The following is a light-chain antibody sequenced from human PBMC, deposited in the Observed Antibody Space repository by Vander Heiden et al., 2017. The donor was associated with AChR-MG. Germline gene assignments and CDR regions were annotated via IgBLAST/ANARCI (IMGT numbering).Light chain of an antibody. J-gene: IGLJ3*02. V-gene: IGLV2-11*01. CDR2: DVS. CDR3: CSYAGSFLWV. CDR1: SSDVGGYNY. Sequence: QSALTQPRSVSGSPGQSVTIPCTGTSSDVGGYNYVSWYQQHPGKAPKLMIYDVSKRPSGVPDRFSGSKSGNTSSLTISGLQAEDEADYSCCSYAGSFLWVFGGGTKLTVL.